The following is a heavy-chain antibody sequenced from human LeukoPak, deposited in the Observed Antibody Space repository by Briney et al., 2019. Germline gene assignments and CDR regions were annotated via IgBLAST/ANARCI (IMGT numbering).Heavy chain of an antibody. CDR1: GYTFTSYY. CDR3: AREGFPPKISDFWSGLGPYYYYGMDV. Sequence: ASVKVSCKASGYTFTSYYMHWVRQAPGQGLEWMGVINPSGGSTSYTQKFQGRVTMTRDTSTSTVYMELSSLRSEDTAVYYCAREGFPPKISDFWSGLGPYYYYGMDVWGQGTTVTVSS. CDR2: INPSGGST. V-gene: IGHV1-46*01. D-gene: IGHD3-3*01. J-gene: IGHJ6*02.